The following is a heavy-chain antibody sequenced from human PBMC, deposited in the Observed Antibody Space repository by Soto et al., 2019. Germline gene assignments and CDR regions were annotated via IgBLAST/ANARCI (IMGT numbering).Heavy chain of an antibody. V-gene: IGHV3-7*01. CDR3: ARDIGFDYVN. CDR1: GFNVMSYW. D-gene: IGHD3-16*01. Sequence: GWSLRLSCAVSGFNVMSYWMSWVRQAPGKGLEWVASIKEDGSEIYYLQSVRGRFTISRDSAGNAVHSAMNYLSAEDTGVYFCARDIGFDYVNWGQGTLVNV. CDR2: IKEDGSEI. J-gene: IGHJ4*02.